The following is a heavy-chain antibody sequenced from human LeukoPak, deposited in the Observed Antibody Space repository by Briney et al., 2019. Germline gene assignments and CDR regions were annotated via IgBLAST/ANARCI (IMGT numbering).Heavy chain of an antibody. V-gene: IGHV3-53*01. D-gene: IGHD6-19*01. J-gene: IGHJ4*02. Sequence: GGSLRLSCAASGFTVSSNYMSWVRQAPGKGLEWVSVIYSGGSTYYADSVKGRFTISRDNSKNTLYLQMNSLRAEDTAVYYCATYSSGWYRGDYWGQGTLVTVSS. CDR2: IYSGGST. CDR3: ATYSSGWYRGDY. CDR1: GFTVSSNY.